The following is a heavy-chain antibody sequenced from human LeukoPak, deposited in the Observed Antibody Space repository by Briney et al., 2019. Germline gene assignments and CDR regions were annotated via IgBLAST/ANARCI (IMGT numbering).Heavy chain of an antibody. CDR2: INPSGGST. CDR1: GYTFTSYY. D-gene: IGHD1-14*01. J-gene: IGHJ5*02. CDR3: ARDAPNETRVGPTGGWFDP. Sequence: ASVKVSCKASGYTFTSYYMHWVRQAPGQGLEWMGIINPSGGSTSYAQKFQGRVTMTRDTSTSTVYMELSSLRSEDTAVYYCARDAPNETRVGPTGGWFDPWGQGTLVTVSS. V-gene: IGHV1-46*01.